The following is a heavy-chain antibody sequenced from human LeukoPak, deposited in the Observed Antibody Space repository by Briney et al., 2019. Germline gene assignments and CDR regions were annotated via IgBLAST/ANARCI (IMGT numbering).Heavy chain of an antibody. CDR2: IYYSGST. D-gene: IGHD1-26*01. CDR3: AGVGATFGQNDY. CDR1: GGSISSYY. Sequence: PSEALSLTCTVSGGSISSYYWSWIRQPPGKGLEWIGYIYYSGSTNYNPSLKSRVTISVDTSKNQFSLKLSSVTAADTAVYYCAGVGATFGQNDYWGQGTLVTVSS. V-gene: IGHV4-59*01. J-gene: IGHJ4*02.